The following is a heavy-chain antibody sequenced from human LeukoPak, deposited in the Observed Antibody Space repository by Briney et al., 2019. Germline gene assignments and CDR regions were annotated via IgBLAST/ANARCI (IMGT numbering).Heavy chain of an antibody. CDR2: IKSKTDGGTT. V-gene: IGHV3-15*01. Sequence: GGSLRLSCAASGFTFSNAWMSWVRQAPGKGLEWVGRIKSKTDGGTTDYAAPVKGRFTISRDDSKNTLYLQMNSLKTEDTAVYYCMRYYYDSSGLEGYYYYYMDVWGKGTTVAVSS. D-gene: IGHD3-22*01. CDR3: MRYYYDSSGLEGYYYYYMDV. CDR1: GFTFSNAW. J-gene: IGHJ6*03.